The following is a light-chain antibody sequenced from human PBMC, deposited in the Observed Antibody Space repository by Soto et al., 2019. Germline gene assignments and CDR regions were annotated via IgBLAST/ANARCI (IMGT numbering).Light chain of an antibody. V-gene: IGKV3-15*01. CDR2: GAS. Sequence: EIVMTQSPATLSVSPGGRAPLSCRASQSISDTLAWYQQKPGQAPRLLIYGASTRAPGFPARFSGSGSGTDFTLTISSLQPDDFATYYCQQYNSYSRTFGQGTKVDI. CDR3: QQYNSYSRT. J-gene: IGKJ1*01. CDR1: QSISDT.